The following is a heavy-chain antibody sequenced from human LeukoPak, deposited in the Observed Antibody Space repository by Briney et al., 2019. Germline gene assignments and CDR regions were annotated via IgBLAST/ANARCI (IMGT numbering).Heavy chain of an antibody. D-gene: IGHD3-22*01. V-gene: IGHV4-59*01. Sequence: SETLSLTCTVSGGSISSYYWSWIRQPPGKGLEWIGYIYYSESTNYNPSLKSRVTISVDTSKNQFSLKLSSVTAADTAVYYCARDEGAGYYDSSGYNAFDIWGQGTMVTVSS. CDR1: GGSISSYY. CDR3: ARDEGAGYYDSSGYNAFDI. CDR2: IYYSEST. J-gene: IGHJ3*02.